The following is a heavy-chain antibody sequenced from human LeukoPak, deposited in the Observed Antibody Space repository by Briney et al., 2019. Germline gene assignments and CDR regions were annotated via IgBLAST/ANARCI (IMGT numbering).Heavy chain of an antibody. CDR2: ISSSGSTM. J-gene: IGHJ4*02. D-gene: IGHD5-18*01. V-gene: IGHV3-48*04. Sequence: PGGSLRLSCAASGFTFSSYSMNWVRQAPGKGLEWVSYISSSGSTMYYADSVKGRFTVSRDNAKNSLYLQMNSLRAEDTAVYFCARSSTAIDYWGQGTLVTVSS. CDR3: ARSSTAIDY. CDR1: GFTFSSYS.